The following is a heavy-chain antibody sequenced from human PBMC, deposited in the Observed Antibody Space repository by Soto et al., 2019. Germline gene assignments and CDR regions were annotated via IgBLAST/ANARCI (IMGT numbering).Heavy chain of an antibody. D-gene: IGHD3-16*01. CDR2: INPNNGNT. CDR3: AVMISEPFDI. Sequence: ASVKVSCKASVYSFTSYDINCVRQAPGQGLEWMGRINPNNGNTDYAQKFQGRVTMTRDISITTAYMELSSLGSDDTAAYYCAVMISEPFDIWGQGTVVTV. CDR1: VYSFTSYD. J-gene: IGHJ3*02. V-gene: IGHV1-8*01.